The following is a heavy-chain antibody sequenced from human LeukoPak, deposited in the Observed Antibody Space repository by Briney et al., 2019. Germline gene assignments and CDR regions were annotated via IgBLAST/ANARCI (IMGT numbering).Heavy chain of an antibody. CDR3: ARGIAVAGVDY. Sequence: ASVNISCKASGYTFTGYYLHWVRQAPGQGLEWMGWINPNSGATNYAQKFQGRVTMTRDTSISTAYMELSSLRSDDTAVYYCARGIAVAGVDYWGQGTLVTVSS. V-gene: IGHV1-2*02. J-gene: IGHJ4*02. D-gene: IGHD6-19*01. CDR1: GYTFTGYY. CDR2: INPNSGAT.